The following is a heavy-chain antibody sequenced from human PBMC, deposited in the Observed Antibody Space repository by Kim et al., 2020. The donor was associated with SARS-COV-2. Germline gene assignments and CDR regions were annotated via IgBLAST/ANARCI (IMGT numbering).Heavy chain of an antibody. Sequence: SETLSLTCTVSGGSISSGGYYWSWIRQHPGKGLEWIGYLYYSGSTYYNPSTQRRVTISVDTSKNPFSLKLGSVTAADAAMYYCARSRSSGGSLHWGQGTLVTVSS. CDR2: LYYSGST. CDR3: ARSRSSGGSLH. D-gene: IGHD2-15*01. J-gene: IGHJ4*02. V-gene: IGHV4-31*03. CDR1: GGSISSGGYY.